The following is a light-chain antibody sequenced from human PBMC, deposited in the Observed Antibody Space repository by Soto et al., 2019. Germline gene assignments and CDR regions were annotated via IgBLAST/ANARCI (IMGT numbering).Light chain of an antibody. CDR3: CSYAGSYNLGV. CDR1: SSDVGGYDF. CDR2: DVS. J-gene: IGLJ3*02. V-gene: IGLV2-11*01. Sequence: QSVLTQPRSVSGSPGQSVTISCTGTSSDVGGYDFVSWYQQHPGKAPKLMFYDVSKRPSGVPDRFSGSKSANSASLTISGLQAEDEALYYCCSYAGSYNLGVFGGGTKVTVL.